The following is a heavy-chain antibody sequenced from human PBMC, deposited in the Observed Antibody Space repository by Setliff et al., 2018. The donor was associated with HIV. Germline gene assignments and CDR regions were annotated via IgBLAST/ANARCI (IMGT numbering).Heavy chain of an antibody. Sequence: TLSLTCTVSGGSISSGYYYWSWIRQHPGKGLEWIGYIYYSGNPFYNPSLRSRVTISLDTSKNQFSLKLSSVTAADTAVYYCARGFDYAQRPPLYYFDYWGQGTLVTVSS. CDR1: GGSISSGYYY. J-gene: IGHJ4*02. CDR3: ARGFDYAQRPPLYYFDY. CDR2: IYYSGNP. V-gene: IGHV4-31*03. D-gene: IGHD2-2*01.